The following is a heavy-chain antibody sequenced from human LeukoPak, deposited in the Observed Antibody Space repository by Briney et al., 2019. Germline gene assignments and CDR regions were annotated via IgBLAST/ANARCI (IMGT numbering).Heavy chain of an antibody. D-gene: IGHD6-13*01. J-gene: IGHJ4*02. CDR3: ARVQALYYSSSWYYFDY. CDR2: IYYSGST. V-gene: IGHV4-39*07. Sequence: SETLSLTCTVSGGSISSSSYHWGWIRQPPGKGLEWIGSIYYSGSTYYNPSLKSRVTISVDTSKNQFSLKLSSVTAADTAVYYCARVQALYYSSSWYYFDYWGQGTLVTVSS. CDR1: GGSISSSSYH.